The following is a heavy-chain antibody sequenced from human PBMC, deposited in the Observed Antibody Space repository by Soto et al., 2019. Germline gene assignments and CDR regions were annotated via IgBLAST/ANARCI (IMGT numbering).Heavy chain of an antibody. V-gene: IGHV1-2*02. CDR1: GYTFAAFF. J-gene: IGHJ4*02. CDR3: TRDPDYGDYWGYFLDY. CDR2: INTTSGAT. D-gene: IGHD4-17*01. Sequence: QVQLVQSGAEVQKPGASVKVSCKTSGYTFAAFFIHWIRQDPGQGLEWMGWINTTSGATVSAQKFQDRVTMTRDTSISTAYMELRGLKSDDTAVYYCTRDPDYGDYWGYFLDYWGQGTPVSVSS.